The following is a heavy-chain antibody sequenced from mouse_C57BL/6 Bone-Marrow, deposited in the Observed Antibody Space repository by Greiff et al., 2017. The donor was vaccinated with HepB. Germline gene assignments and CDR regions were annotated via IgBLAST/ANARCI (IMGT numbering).Heavy chain of an antibody. CDR1: GYTFTDYN. CDR3: ARDLITTVVATFYWSFDV. V-gene: IGHV1-18*01. D-gene: IGHD1-1*01. J-gene: IGHJ1*03. Sequence: EVQLQQSGPELVKPGASVKIPCKASGYTFTDYNMDWVKQSHGKSLEWIGDINPNNGGTIYNQKFKGKATLTVDKSSSTAYMKLRSLTSKDTAVYYCARDLITTVVATFYWSFDVWGTGTTVTVSS. CDR2: INPNNGGT.